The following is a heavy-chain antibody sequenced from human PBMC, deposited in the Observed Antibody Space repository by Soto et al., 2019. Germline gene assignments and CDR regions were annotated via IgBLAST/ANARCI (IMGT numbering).Heavy chain of an antibody. V-gene: IGHV4-34*01. CDR1: GGSFSGYY. J-gene: IGHJ4*02. CDR3: ARGRDIVVVVAATPFDY. Sequence: QVQLQQWGAGLLKPSETLSLTCAVYGGSFSGYYWSWIRQPPGKGLEWIGEINHSGSTNYNPSLKSRVNISVDTSKNQFSLKLSSVTAADTAVYYCARGRDIVVVVAATPFDYWGQGTLVTVSS. CDR2: INHSGST. D-gene: IGHD2-15*01.